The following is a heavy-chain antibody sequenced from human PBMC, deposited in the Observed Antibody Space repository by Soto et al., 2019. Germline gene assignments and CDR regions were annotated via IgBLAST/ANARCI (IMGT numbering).Heavy chain of an antibody. V-gene: IGHV3-21*01. Sequence: EVQLVESGGGLVKPGGSLRLSCAASGFTFSSYSMNWVRQAPGKGLEWVSSISSSTSYIYYADSVKGRFTISRDNAKNSVYLQMKSLRAEDTAVYYCASGVVRGVICGLDVRGQGTTVTVSS. CDR3: ASGVVRGVICGLDV. CDR2: ISSSTSYI. D-gene: IGHD3-10*01. CDR1: GFTFSSYS. J-gene: IGHJ6*02.